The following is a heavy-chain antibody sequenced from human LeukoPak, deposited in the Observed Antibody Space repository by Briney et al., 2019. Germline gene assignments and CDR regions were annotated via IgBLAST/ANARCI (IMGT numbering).Heavy chain of an antibody. J-gene: IGHJ4*02. CDR3: ARDRGLGDRAPIDY. D-gene: IGHD2-21*01. V-gene: IGHV1-69*05. CDR2: IIPIFGTA. Sequence: GASVKVSCKASGGTFSSYAISWVRQAPGQGLEWMGGIIPIFGTANYAQKFQGRVTITTDESTSTAYMELSSLRSEDTAVYYCARDRGLGDRAPIDYWGQGTLVTVSS. CDR1: GGTFSSYA.